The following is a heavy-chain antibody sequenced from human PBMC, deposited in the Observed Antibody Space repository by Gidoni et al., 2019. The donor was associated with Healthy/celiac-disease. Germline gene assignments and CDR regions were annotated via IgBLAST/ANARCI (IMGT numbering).Heavy chain of an antibody. CDR2: IYSGGSI. V-gene: IGHV3-53*01. Sequence: EVQLVESGGGLIQPGGSLRLSCAASGFTDSSNYMRWVRQAPGKGVELVSVIYSGGSIYYAHSVKGRFTISRDKSKNTLYLQMTSLRAEDTAVYYCARAVARTFRCPNDWGQGTLVTVSS. CDR1: GFTDSSNY. J-gene: IGHJ4*02. CDR3: ARAVARTFRCPND. D-gene: IGHD5-12*01.